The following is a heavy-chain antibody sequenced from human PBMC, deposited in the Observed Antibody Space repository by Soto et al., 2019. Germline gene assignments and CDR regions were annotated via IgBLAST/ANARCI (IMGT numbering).Heavy chain of an antibody. CDR1: GYTFTSYA. CDR2: INAGNGNT. V-gene: IGHV1-3*01. D-gene: IGHD1-26*01. CDR3: ASPYRGSYYCYGMDV. J-gene: IGHJ6*02. Sequence: ASVKVSCKASGYTFTSYAIRWVRQATGQRLEWMGWINAGNGNTKYSQKFQGRVTITRDTSASTAYMELSSLRSEDTAVYYCASPYRGSYYCYGMDVWGQGTTVTVSS.